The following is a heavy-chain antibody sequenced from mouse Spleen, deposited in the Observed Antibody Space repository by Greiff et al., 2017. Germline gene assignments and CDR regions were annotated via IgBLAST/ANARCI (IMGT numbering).Heavy chain of an antibody. J-gene: IGHJ1*01. CDR2: IYPGNSDT. Sequence: VQLQQSGTVLARPGASVKMSCKTSGYTFTSYWMHWVKQRPGQGLEWIGAIYPGNSDTSYNQKFKGKAKLTAVTSASTAYMELSSLTNEDSAVYYCTSNYYDGSYLYFDVWGAGTTVTVSS. CDR1: GYTFTSYW. V-gene: IGHV1-5*01. D-gene: IGHD1-1*01. CDR3: TSNYYDGSYLYFDV.